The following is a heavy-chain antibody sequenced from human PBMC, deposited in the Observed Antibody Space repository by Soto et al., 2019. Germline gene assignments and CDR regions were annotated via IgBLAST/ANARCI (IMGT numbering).Heavy chain of an antibody. CDR3: AREKDLLGLVLDC. J-gene: IGHJ4*01. D-gene: IGHD3-9*01. CDR1: GLTFSPYG. CDR2: ISHDGSIK. V-gene: IGHV3-30-3*01. Sequence: GGSLRLSCAASGLTFSPYGMHWVRQAPGKGLQWVASISHDGSIKYYGDSVKGRFTISRDNSKSTLYLQMISLRAEDTAIYYCAREKDLLGLVLDCWGHGTLVTVSS.